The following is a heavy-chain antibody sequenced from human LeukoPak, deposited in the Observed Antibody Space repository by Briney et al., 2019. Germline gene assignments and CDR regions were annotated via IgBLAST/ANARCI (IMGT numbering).Heavy chain of an antibody. CDR3: ARGIIRAATRTWSVGYYYAMDV. Sequence: PSKTLSLTCTVSGGSISSYYWSWIRQPAGKGLEWIGRIYTSGSTNYNPSLKSRVTISVDTSKDQFSLKLSSVTAADTAVYYCARGIIRAATRTWSVGYYYAMDVWGQGTTVTVSS. CDR1: GGSISSYY. D-gene: IGHD6-25*01. J-gene: IGHJ6*02. CDR2: IYTSGST. V-gene: IGHV4-4*07.